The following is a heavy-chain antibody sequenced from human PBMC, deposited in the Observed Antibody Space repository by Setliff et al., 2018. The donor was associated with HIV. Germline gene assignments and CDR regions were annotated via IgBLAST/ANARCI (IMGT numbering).Heavy chain of an antibody. CDR1: GASISSSSYY. Sequence: SETLSLTCTVSGASISSSSYYWDWIRQPPGKWLEWIGSIYYSGSTYYNPSLKRRVTISVDTSKNQFSLKLSSVAAADTAVYYCARRSSWYGDAFDIWGQVTMVTVS. CDR2: IYYSGST. CDR3: ARRSSWYGDAFDI. J-gene: IGHJ3*02. D-gene: IGHD6-13*01. V-gene: IGHV4-39*01.